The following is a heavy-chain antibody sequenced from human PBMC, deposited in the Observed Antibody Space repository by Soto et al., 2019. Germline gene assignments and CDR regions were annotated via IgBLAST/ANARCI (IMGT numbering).Heavy chain of an antibody. CDR3: SHGYSQYFNS. CDR1: GATLSTIW. CDR2: IKSTTAGGTA. D-gene: IGHD4-17*01. J-gene: IGHJ4*02. V-gene: IGHV3-15*07. Sequence: SGGSLRLSCAVSGATLSTIWMNWVRQAPGKGPEWVGRIKSTTAGGTADYAAPVKGRFTISRDDSENTVHLQMNGLKSEDTAVYYCSHGYSQYFNSWGQGTLVTVS.